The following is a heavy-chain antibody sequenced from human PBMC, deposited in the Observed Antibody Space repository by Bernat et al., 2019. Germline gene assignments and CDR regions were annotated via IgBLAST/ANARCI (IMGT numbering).Heavy chain of an antibody. V-gene: IGHV3-30*18. CDR3: AKGAVRYYYGSGSYINAFDI. D-gene: IGHD3-10*01. CDR2: ISYDGSNK. CDR1: GFTFSSYG. Sequence: QVQLVESGGGVVQPGRSLRLSCAASGFTFSSYGMHWVRQAPGKGLEWVAVISYDGSNKYYADSVKGRFTISRDNSKNTLYLQMNSLRAEDTAVCYCAKGAVRYYYGSGSYINAFDIWGQGTMVTVSS. J-gene: IGHJ3*02.